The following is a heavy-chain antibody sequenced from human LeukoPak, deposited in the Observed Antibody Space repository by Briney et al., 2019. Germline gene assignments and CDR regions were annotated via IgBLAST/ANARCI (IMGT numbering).Heavy chain of an antibody. J-gene: IGHJ6*03. CDR3: AKGQTRRYYYYYMDV. CDR1: AFTFSIYA. CDR2: ISGSGGST. Sequence: QSGGSLRLSCAASAFTFSIYAMSWVRQAPGKGLGWVSTISGSGGSTYYADSVKGRFTISRDNSKNTLYLQMKSLRAEDTAVYYCAKGQTRRYYYYYMDVWGKGTTVTISS. V-gene: IGHV3-23*01.